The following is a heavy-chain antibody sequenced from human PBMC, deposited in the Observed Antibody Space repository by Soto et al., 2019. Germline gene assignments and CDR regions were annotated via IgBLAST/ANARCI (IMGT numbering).Heavy chain of an antibody. CDR3: SRDFTASGTYAFDY. D-gene: IGHD3-10*01. J-gene: IGHJ4*02. Sequence: GGSLRLSCTASGFSLSDHYVDWVRQAPGKGLEWVGRSRNKANSYTTEYAASVRGRFTISRDDSRNSLYLQMDSLKTEDTAVYYCSRDFTASGTYAFDYWGQGTLVTVSS. CDR1: GFSLSDHY. V-gene: IGHV3-72*01. CDR2: SRNKANSYTT.